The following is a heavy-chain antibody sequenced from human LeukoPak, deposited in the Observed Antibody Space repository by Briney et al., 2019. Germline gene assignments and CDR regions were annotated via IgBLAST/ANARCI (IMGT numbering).Heavy chain of an antibody. Sequence: GGSLRLSCAASGFTFSSYGMHWVRQAPGKGLEWVAALWYDGSNKYYADSVKGRFTISRDNSKNTLYLQMNSLRAEDTAIYYCAREEYGEYYYDYWGQGTLVTVSS. V-gene: IGHV3-30*19. CDR1: GFTFSSYG. CDR3: AREEYGEYYYDY. CDR2: LWYDGSNK. J-gene: IGHJ4*02. D-gene: IGHD3-10*01.